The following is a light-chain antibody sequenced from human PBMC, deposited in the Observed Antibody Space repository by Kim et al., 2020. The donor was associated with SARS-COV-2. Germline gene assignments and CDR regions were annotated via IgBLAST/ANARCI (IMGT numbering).Light chain of an antibody. CDR2: NNN. Sequence: HSVLTQPPSASGTPGQRVTISCSLSRSNIGSNSVNWYQQLPGTAPKLLIYNNNQRPSGVPDRVSGSKSGTSASLAISGLQSEDEAEYYCAAWDDSLNGVIFGGGTKLTVL. CDR1: RSNIGSNS. V-gene: IGLV1-44*01. J-gene: IGLJ2*01. CDR3: AAWDDSLNGVI.